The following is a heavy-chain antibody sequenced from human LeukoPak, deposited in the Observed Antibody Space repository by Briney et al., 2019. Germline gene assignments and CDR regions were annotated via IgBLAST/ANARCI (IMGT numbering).Heavy chain of an antibody. CDR3: AKDVGIVSQH. V-gene: IGHV3-23*01. Sequence: TGGSLRLSCAASGFTFSSYAMSWVRQAPGKGLEWVSGITGSGGSTYYADSVKGRFTISRDNPKNTLYLQMNSLRAEDTAVYYCAKDVGIVSQHWGQGTLVTVSS. D-gene: IGHD3-22*01. J-gene: IGHJ1*01. CDR1: GFTFSSYA. CDR2: ITGSGGST.